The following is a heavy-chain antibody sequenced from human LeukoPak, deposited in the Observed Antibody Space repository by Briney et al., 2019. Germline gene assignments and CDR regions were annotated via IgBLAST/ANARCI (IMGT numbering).Heavy chain of an antibody. Sequence: GGSLRLSCAASGFTFSSYGMYWVRQAPGKGLEWVAFIRYDGSKKYYADSVKGRFTISRDNSKNMMYLQMNSLRAEDTAVYYCARPLSGYSSSLGYWGQGTLVTVSS. CDR3: ARPLSGYSSSLGY. D-gene: IGHD6-6*01. V-gene: IGHV3-30*02. CDR2: IRYDGSKK. CDR1: GFTFSSYG. J-gene: IGHJ4*02.